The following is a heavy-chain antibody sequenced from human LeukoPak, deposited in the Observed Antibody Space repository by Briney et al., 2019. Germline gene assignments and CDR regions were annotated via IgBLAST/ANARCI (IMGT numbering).Heavy chain of an antibody. CDR2: ISYDGSNK. J-gene: IGHJ4*02. Sequence: GGSLRLSCAASGFTFSSHAIHWVRQAPGKGLEWVAVISYDGSNKYYADSVKGRFTISRDDSKNTLYLQMNSLRAEDTAVYYCARTKTGYSSGWSGDLDYWGQGTLVTVFS. CDR3: ARTKTGYSSGWSGDLDY. CDR1: GFTFSSHA. V-gene: IGHV3-30*04. D-gene: IGHD6-19*01.